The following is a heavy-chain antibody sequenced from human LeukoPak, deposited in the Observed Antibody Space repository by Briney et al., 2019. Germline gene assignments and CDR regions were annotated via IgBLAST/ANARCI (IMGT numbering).Heavy chain of an antibody. J-gene: IGHJ4*02. D-gene: IGHD3/OR15-3a*01. V-gene: IGHV1-69*06. CDR2: IIPIFGTA. CDR1: GYTFTSYA. CDR3: ARIFGPLIVGPKPQYYFDH. Sequence: GASVKVSCKASGYTFTSYAISWVRQAPGQGLEWMGGIIPIFGTANYAQKFQGRVTITADKSTSTAYMELSSLRSEDTAVYYCARIFGPLIVGPKPQYYFDHWGQGTLVTVSS.